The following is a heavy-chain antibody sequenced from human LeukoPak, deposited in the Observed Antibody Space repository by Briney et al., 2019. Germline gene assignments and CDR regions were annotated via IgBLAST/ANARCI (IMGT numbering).Heavy chain of an antibody. V-gene: IGHV4-38-2*02. CDR1: GYSISSDYY. CDR3: ARVGSGSYYYYYYYMDV. CDR2: IYRSGST. Sequence: PSETLSLTCTVSGYSISSDYYWGWIRQPPGMGLEWIGSIYRSGSTYYNPSLKSRVTISVDASKNQFSLRLSSVTAADTAVYYCARVGSGSYYYYYYYMDVWGKGTTVTVSS. D-gene: IGHD3-10*01. J-gene: IGHJ6*03.